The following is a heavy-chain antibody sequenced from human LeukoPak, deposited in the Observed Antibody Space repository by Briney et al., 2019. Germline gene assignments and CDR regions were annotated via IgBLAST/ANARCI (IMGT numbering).Heavy chain of an antibody. D-gene: IGHD2-21*02. CDR1: GFTFSDYS. V-gene: IGHV3-21*01. CDR2: ISSSSPYI. CDR3: ASGDCYSCDYHYYMDV. J-gene: IGHJ6*03. Sequence: PGGSLRLSCAVSGFTFSDYSMNWVRQAPGKGLEWVASISSSSPYIYYTDSVKGRFTISRDNAKNSLYLQMNSLRAEDTAVYYCASGDCYSCDYHYYMDVWGKGTTVTISS.